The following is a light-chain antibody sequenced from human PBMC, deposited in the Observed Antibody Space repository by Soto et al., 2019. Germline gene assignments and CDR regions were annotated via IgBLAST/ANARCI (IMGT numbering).Light chain of an antibody. CDR3: QHYLTWPLT. V-gene: IGKV3-15*01. CDR1: QGVGST. Sequence: ELVLTQSPATLSVSPGERATLSCRASQGVGSTLAWYQQEPGRAPRLLIYDASTRATGIPARFSGAGSGTEFTLTISSLQSDDFAVYCCQHYLTWPLTFGGGTKVDIK. J-gene: IGKJ4*01. CDR2: DAS.